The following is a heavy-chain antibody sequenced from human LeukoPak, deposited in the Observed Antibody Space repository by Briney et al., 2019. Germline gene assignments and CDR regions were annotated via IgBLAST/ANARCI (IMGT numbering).Heavy chain of an antibody. CDR2: ISSSGSTI. CDR1: GFTFSDYY. J-gene: IGHJ4*02. CDR3: ARVLSGATMIFDY. V-gene: IGHV3-11*01. Sequence: GGSLRLSCAASGFTFSDYYMSWIRQAPGKGLEWVSYISSSGSTICYADSVKGRFTISRDNAKNSLYLQMSSLRAEDTAVYYCARVLSGATMIFDYWGQGTLVTVSS. D-gene: IGHD1-26*01.